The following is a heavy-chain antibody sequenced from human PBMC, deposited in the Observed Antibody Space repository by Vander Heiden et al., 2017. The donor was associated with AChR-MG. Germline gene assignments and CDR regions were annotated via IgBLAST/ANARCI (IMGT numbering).Heavy chain of an antibody. CDR1: GFTFRSVA. CDR3: AKVYNDYVWGSYRYKRSLTFDY. CDR2: IRYDGSNK. J-gene: IGHJ4*02. Sequence: QVQLVESGGGVVQPGGSLRLPCAASGFTFRSVAMHWVRQAPGKGLEWVAFIRYDGSNKYYADSVKGRFTISRDNSKNTLYLQMNSLRAEDTAVYYCAKVYNDYVWGSYRYKRSLTFDYWGQGTLVTVSS. D-gene: IGHD3-16*02. V-gene: IGHV3-30*02.